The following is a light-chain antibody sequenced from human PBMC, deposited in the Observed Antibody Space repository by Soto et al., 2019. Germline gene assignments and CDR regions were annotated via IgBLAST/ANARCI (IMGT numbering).Light chain of an antibody. CDR1: SSNLGSNY. CDR2: RNN. Sequence: QSALTQPPSASGTPGQRVTISCSGSSSNLGSNYVYWYQQLPGTAPKLLIYRNNQRPSGVPDRFSGSKSGTSASLAISGLRSEDEADYYCAAWDDSLSGHYVFGTGTKVTVL. V-gene: IGLV1-47*01. CDR3: AAWDDSLSGHYV. J-gene: IGLJ1*01.